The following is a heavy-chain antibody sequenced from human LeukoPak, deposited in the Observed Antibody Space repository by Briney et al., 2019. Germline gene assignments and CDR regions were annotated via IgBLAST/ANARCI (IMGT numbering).Heavy chain of an antibody. CDR1: GYTFAGYY. CDR2: INPNSGGT. J-gene: IGHJ3*02. V-gene: IGHV1-2*02. CDR3: ARDQYYYGSGSFAFDI. D-gene: IGHD3-10*01. Sequence: ASVKVSCKASGYTFAGYYMHWVRQAPGQGLERMGWINPNSGGTNYAQKFQGRVTMTRDTSISTAYMELSRLRSDDTAVYYCARDQYYYGSGSFAFDIWGQGTMVTVSS.